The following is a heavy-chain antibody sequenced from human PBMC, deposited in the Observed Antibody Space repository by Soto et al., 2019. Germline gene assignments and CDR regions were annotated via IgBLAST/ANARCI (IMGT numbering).Heavy chain of an antibody. CDR3: ASLVEMATIYDY. CDR1: GFTFSSYS. Sequence: PVGSLRLSCAASGFTFSSYSMNWVRQAPGKGLEWVSSISSSSSYIYYADSVKGRFTISRDNAKNSLYLQMNSLRAEDTAVYYCASLVEMATIYDYWGQGTLVTVSS. J-gene: IGHJ4*02. V-gene: IGHV3-21*01. D-gene: IGHD5-12*01. CDR2: ISSSSSYI.